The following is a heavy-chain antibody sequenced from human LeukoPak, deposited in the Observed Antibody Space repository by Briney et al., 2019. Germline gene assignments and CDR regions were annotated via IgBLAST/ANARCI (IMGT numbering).Heavy chain of an antibody. CDR1: GFTFTSYA. CDR2: ISATGDNR. Sequence: GGSLRLSCAASGFTFTSYALNWVRQAPGKGLEWVSVISATGDNRYHADSVKGRFTISRDSSNNTLYLQMNSLRAEDTAVYYCAKYPTYYYGSGSFDYWGKGTTVTISS. J-gene: IGHJ6*04. D-gene: IGHD3-10*01. CDR3: AKYPTYYYGSGSFDY. V-gene: IGHV3-23*01.